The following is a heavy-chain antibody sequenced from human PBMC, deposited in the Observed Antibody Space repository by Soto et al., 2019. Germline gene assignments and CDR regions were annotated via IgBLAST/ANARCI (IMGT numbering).Heavy chain of an antibody. Sequence: QVQLVQSGTEVKKPGSSVRVSCNASGGTVISYSISWMRQAPGQGLEWMGRIIPVLGRANNAQKFQGRATITADKSTSTAYMELSSLRSEDTAVYYCARCIVVPAAIHYYYGMDVWGQGTTVTVSS. CDR1: GGTVISYS. CDR2: IIPVLGRA. J-gene: IGHJ6*02. V-gene: IGHV1-69*02. CDR3: ARCIVVPAAIHYYYGMDV. D-gene: IGHD2-2*02.